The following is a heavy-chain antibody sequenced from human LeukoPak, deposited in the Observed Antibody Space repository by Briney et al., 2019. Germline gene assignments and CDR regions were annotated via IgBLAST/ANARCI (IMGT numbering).Heavy chain of an antibody. V-gene: IGHV4-34*01. J-gene: IGHJ6*02. Sequence: TSETLSLTCAVYGGSFSGYYWSWIRQPPGKGLEWIGEINHSGSTNDNPSLKSRVTISVDTSKNQFSLKLSSVTAADTAVYYCARHSTYYYDSSGYYPKYYYDMDVWGQGTTVTVSS. CDR2: INHSGST. CDR3: ARHSTYYYDSSGYYPKYYYDMDV. CDR1: GGSFSGYY. D-gene: IGHD3-22*01.